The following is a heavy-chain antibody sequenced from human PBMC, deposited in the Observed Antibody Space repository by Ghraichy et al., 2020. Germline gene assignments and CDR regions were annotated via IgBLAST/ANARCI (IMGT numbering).Heavy chain of an antibody. CDR3: AKDRYDSPRYGMDV. D-gene: IGHD3-22*01. J-gene: IGHJ6*02. CDR2: ISVSGAST. V-gene: IGHV3-23*01. CDR1: GFTFSSYA. Sequence: GGSLRLSCAASGFTFSSYAMSWVRQAPGKGLEWVSVISVSGASTYFADSVKGRFTISRDNSKNTLYLQMNSLRAEDTAVYYCAKDRYDSPRYGMDVWGQGTTVTVSS.